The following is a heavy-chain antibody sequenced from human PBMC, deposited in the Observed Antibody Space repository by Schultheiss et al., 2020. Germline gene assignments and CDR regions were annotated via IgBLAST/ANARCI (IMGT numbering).Heavy chain of an antibody. D-gene: IGHD1-14*01. CDR3: AKEMSGNGVDV. Sequence: GGSLRLSCAASGFTFSSYSMNWVRQAPGKGLEWVSSISWNSGTIGYADSVNGRFIISRDNAKNSLYLQMNSLRPEDTALYYCAKEMSGNGVDVWGQGTTVTVSS. CDR2: ISWNSGTI. V-gene: IGHV3-9*01. CDR1: GFTFSSYS. J-gene: IGHJ6*02.